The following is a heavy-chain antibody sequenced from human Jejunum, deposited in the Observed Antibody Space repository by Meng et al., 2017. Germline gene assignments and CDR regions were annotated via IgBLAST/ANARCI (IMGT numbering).Heavy chain of an antibody. V-gene: IGHV4-30-4*01. J-gene: IGHJ4*02. CDR2: IYYSGST. CDR3: ARSPYSGSALPFFDY. Sequence: QVQLQESVPRLGKPSQNLAPTFTVSGNSFNSTDYYLSWIRQPPEKGLEWIGYIYYSGSTYYTPSLKSRVSISGDTSNKQFSLKLTSVTAADTAVYYCARSPYSGSALPFFDYWGQGSLVTVSS. CDR1: GNSFNSTDYY. D-gene: IGHD1-26*01.